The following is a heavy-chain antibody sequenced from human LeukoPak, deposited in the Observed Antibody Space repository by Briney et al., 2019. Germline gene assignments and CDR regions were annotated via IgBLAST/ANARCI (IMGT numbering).Heavy chain of an antibody. D-gene: IGHD3-10*01. V-gene: IGHV4-39*01. CDR3: ARLDVLWFGEFPIPYYFDY. J-gene: IGHJ4*02. Sequence: KPSETLSLTCTVSGGSISSYYWGWIRQPPGKGLEWIGSIYYSGSTYYNPSLKSRVTISVDTSKNQFSLKLSSVTAADTAVYYCARLDVLWFGEFPIPYYFDYWGQGTLVTVSS. CDR1: GGSISSYY. CDR2: IYYSGST.